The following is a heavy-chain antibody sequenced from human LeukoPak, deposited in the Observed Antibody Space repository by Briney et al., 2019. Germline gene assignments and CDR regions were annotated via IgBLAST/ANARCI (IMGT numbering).Heavy chain of an antibody. D-gene: IGHD6-6*01. J-gene: IGHJ4*02. Sequence: GGSLRLSCAASGFTFSTYWMHWVRQAPGKGLEWVAVIWYDGSNKYYADSVKGRFTISRDNSKNTLYLQMNSLRAEDTAVYYCARDRDLSRYSSSSGFDYWGQGTLVTVSS. CDR3: ARDRDLSRYSSSSGFDY. CDR1: GFTFSTYW. V-gene: IGHV3-33*08. CDR2: IWYDGSNK.